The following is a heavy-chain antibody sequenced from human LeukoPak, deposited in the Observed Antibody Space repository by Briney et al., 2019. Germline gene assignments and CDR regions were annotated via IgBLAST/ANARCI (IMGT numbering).Heavy chain of an antibody. V-gene: IGHV3-7*05. CDR1: GFAFSTYW. J-gene: IGHJ4*02. Sequence: GGPLRLSCAASGFAFSTYWMAWVRQAPGKGLEWVANIKQDGSEKYYVDSVKGRFTISRDDAKNSLYLQMNSLRAEDTAVYYCARDLAHGSCLWGQGTLVTVPS. CDR2: IKQDGSEK. CDR3: ARDLAHGSCL. D-gene: IGHD2-15*01.